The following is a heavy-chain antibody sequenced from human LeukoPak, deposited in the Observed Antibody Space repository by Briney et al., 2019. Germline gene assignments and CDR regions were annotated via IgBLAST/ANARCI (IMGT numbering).Heavy chain of an antibody. Sequence: SETLSLTCAVYGGSFGGYYWSWIRQPPGKGLEWIGEINHSGSTNYNPSLKSRVTISVDTSKNQFSLKLSSVTAADTAVYYCARRFDSGSYLSDYWGQGTLVTVSS. V-gene: IGHV4-34*01. J-gene: IGHJ4*02. CDR3: ARRFDSGSYLSDY. CDR2: INHSGST. D-gene: IGHD1-26*01. CDR1: GGSFGGYY.